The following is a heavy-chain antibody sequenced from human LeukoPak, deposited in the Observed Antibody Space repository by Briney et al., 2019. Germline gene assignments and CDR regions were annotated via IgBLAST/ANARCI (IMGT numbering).Heavy chain of an antibody. CDR2: ISGSGDNT. D-gene: IGHD2-21*02. CDR3: AKDFVVVPGNVNYFDY. Sequence: GGSLRLSCAASGFTFNSYGMHWVRQAPGKGLEWVSAISGSGDNTYYADSVKGRFTVSRDNSKNTLYVQMKSLRAEDTAVYYCAKDFVVVPGNVNYFDYWGQGTLVTVSS. CDR1: GFTFNSYG. V-gene: IGHV3-23*01. J-gene: IGHJ4*02.